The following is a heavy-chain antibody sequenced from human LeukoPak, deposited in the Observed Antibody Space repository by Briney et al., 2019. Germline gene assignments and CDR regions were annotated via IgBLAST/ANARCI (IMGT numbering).Heavy chain of an antibody. J-gene: IGHJ4*02. D-gene: IGHD3-10*01. CDR2: IIPILGIA. CDR3: ARVLSSEYYYGSGSYEGPMDY. V-gene: IGHV1-69*04. Sequence: GASVKVSCKASGYTFSSYAISWVRQAPGQGLEWMGRIIPILGIANYAQKFQGRVTITADKSTSTAYMELSSLRSEDTAVYYCARVLSSEYYYGSGSYEGPMDYWGQGTLVTVSS. CDR1: GYTFSSYA.